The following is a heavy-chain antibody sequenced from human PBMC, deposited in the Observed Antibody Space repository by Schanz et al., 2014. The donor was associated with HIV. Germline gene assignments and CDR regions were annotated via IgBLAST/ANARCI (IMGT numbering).Heavy chain of an antibody. D-gene: IGHD1-1*01. CDR1: GFTFNNYG. Sequence: VQLVESGGGLVKPGGSLRLSCAASGFTFNNYGVNWVRQAPGKGLEWISSISSNTNYINYADSVKGRFTISRDNNKNSLYLQMNSLRHENTAFYYCVKNFTTWKGGFDCRGQGTLVIVSS. CDR2: ISSNTNYI. J-gene: IGHJ4*02. V-gene: IGHV3-21*04. CDR3: VKNFTTWKGGFDC.